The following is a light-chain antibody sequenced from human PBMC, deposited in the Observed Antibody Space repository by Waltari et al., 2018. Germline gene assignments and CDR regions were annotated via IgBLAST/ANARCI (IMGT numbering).Light chain of an antibody. CDR2: DVT. V-gene: IGLV2-14*03. CDR1: STDVGDYNY. Sequence: QSALTQPASVSGSPGQSITISCTGASTDVGDYNYVSWYQQIPGKAPKVIIYDVTKRPSGVSNRFSGSKSGNSAALSISGLQAEYEAHYYCCSYAGRSTWVFGGGTKVTVL. CDR3: CSYAGRSTWV. J-gene: IGLJ3*02.